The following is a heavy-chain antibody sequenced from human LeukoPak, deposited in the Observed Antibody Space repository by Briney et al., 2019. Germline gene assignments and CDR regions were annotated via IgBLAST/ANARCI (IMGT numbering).Heavy chain of an antibody. J-gene: IGHJ4*02. V-gene: IGHV3-66*01. CDR3: ASGTTMIVVGNFDY. D-gene: IGHD3-22*01. Sequence: GGSLRLSCAASGFTFSSYAMSWVRQAPGKGLEWVSVIYSGGSTYYADSVKGRFTISRDNSKNTLYLQMNSLRAEDTAVYYCASGTTMIVVGNFDYWGQGTLVTVSS. CDR2: IYSGGST. CDR1: GFTFSSYA.